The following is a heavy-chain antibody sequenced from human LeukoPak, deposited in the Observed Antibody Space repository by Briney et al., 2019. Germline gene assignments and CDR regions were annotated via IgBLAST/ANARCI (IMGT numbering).Heavy chain of an antibody. CDR1: GGSISSGSYY. D-gene: IGHD3-22*01. Sequence: SQTLSLTCTVSGGSISSGSYYWSSIRQPAGKGLEWIGRIYTSGSTNYNPSLKSRVTISVDTSKNQFSLKLSSVTAADTAVYYCARVDYYDSSEIDFDIWGQGTMVTVSS. J-gene: IGHJ3*02. CDR2: IYTSGST. V-gene: IGHV4-61*02. CDR3: ARVDYYDSSEIDFDI.